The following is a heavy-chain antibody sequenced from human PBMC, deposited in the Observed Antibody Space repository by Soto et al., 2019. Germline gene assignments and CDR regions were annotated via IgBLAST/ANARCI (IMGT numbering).Heavy chain of an antibody. J-gene: IGHJ4*02. Sequence: GGSLRLSCTASGFTFGDYAMSWVRQAPGKGLEWVGFIRSKAYGGTTEYAASVKGRFTILRDDSKSIAYLQMNSLKTEDTAVYYCARGGSYGDSFDSWGQGTLVTVSS. CDR3: ARGGSYGDSFDS. CDR1: GFTFGDYA. D-gene: IGHD4-17*01. V-gene: IGHV3-49*04. CDR2: IRSKAYGGTT.